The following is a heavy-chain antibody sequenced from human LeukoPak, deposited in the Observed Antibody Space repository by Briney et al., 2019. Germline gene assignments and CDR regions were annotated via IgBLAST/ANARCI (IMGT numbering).Heavy chain of an antibody. J-gene: IGHJ4*02. Sequence: GESLKISCKGSGYSFTSYWIGWVRQMPGKGLEWMGIIYPGDSDTRYSPSFQGQVTISADKSISTAYLQWSSLKASDTAMYYCARLMRYSSGWYVADYWGQGTLVAVSS. V-gene: IGHV5-51*01. D-gene: IGHD6-19*01. CDR2: IYPGDSDT. CDR3: ARLMRYSSGWYVADY. CDR1: GYSFTSYW.